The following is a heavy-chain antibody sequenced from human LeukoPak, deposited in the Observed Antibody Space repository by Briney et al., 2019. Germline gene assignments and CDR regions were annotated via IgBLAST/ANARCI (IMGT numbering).Heavy chain of an antibody. CDR2: ISNSSSYI. D-gene: IGHD3-9*01. CDR1: GFTFSSYS. CDR3: ARDLTYDILTGYHYYYYYGMDV. Sequence: GGSLRLSCAASGFTFSSYSMNWVRQAPGKGLEWVSSISNSSSYIYYADSVKGRFTIPRDNAKNSLYLQMNSLRAEDTAVYYCARDLTYDILTGYHYYYYYGMDVWGQGTTVTVSS. V-gene: IGHV3-21*01. J-gene: IGHJ6*02.